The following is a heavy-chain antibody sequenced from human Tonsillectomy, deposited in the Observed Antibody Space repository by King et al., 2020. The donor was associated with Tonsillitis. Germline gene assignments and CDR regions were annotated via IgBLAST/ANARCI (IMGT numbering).Heavy chain of an antibody. CDR1: GYSFITDS. CDR3: ARHQPSRHLVGYWFDP. J-gene: IGHJ5*02. Sequence: VQLVQSGAEVKKPGESLRISCKASGYSFITDSITWVRQMPGKGLEWMGRIDPSDSYTNYSPSFQGHVTISTDKSIHTAYLQWSSLKASDTAIYYCARHQPSRHLVGYWFDPWGQGTLVTVSS. V-gene: IGHV5-10-1*03. CDR2: IDPSDSYT. D-gene: IGHD6-13*01.